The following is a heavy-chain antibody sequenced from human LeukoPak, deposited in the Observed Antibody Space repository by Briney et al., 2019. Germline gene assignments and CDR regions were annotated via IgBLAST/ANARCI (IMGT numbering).Heavy chain of an antibody. J-gene: IGHJ4*02. Sequence: GGSLTLSCAASGFTFSSYGITWVRQAPGKGVEWVSTISATGGSTYYADSVKGRFTISRDNSKNTLYLQMNSLRAEDTAVYYCAKDLEAGSPFDYWGQGTLVTVSS. CDR2: ISATGGST. V-gene: IGHV3-23*01. CDR3: AKDLEAGSPFDY. D-gene: IGHD3-10*01. CDR1: GFTFSSYG.